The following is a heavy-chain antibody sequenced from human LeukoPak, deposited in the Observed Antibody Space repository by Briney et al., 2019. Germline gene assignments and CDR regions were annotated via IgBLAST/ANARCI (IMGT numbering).Heavy chain of an antibody. CDR3: AKDRGVWAFDI. CDR1: GFTFSDYY. Sequence: GGSLRLSCAASGFTFSDYYMSWIRQAPGKALEWVAVISYDGSNKDYADSVKGRFTISRDNSKNTLDLQMNSLRAEDTAVYYCAKDRGVWAFDIWGQGTMVTVSS. CDR2: ISYDGSNK. V-gene: IGHV3-30*18. J-gene: IGHJ3*02. D-gene: IGHD3-10*01.